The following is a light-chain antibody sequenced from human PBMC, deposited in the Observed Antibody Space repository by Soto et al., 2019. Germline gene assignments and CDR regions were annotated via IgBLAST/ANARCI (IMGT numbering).Light chain of an antibody. Sequence: DIQMTQSPSPLSASVGDRVTITCRASQSVITSLAWYQHKPGKAPKLMIYRASTLESGVPSRFSGSGSGTEFTLTISSLQPDDVATYYCQQYNTYSRTFGQGTKVDIK. CDR2: RAS. CDR3: QQYNTYSRT. V-gene: IGKV1-5*03. J-gene: IGKJ1*01. CDR1: QSVITS.